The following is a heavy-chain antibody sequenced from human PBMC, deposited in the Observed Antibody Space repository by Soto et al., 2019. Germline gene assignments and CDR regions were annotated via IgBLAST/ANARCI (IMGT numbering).Heavy chain of an antibody. V-gene: IGHV3-7*01. J-gene: IGHJ2*01. D-gene: IGHD6-6*01. Sequence: GGSLRLSCAGSGFIFSSYAMNWVRQAPGKGLEWVANIKQDGSEKYYVDSVKGRFTISRDNAKNSLYLQMNSLRAEDTAVYYCAGDRAYIASSGWYFDLWGRGTLVTVSS. CDR1: GFIFSSYA. CDR3: AGDRAYIASSGWYFDL. CDR2: IKQDGSEK.